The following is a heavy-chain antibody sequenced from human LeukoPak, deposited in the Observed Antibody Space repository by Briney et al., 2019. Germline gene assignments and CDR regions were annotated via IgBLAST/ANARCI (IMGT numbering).Heavy chain of an antibody. CDR3: ARGLDYYGSRGLNFDY. V-gene: IGHV3-7*01. D-gene: IGHD3-22*01. CDR1: GFIFNNHW. J-gene: IGHJ4*02. CDR2: IKHDGREQ. Sequence: GGSLRLSCAASGFIFNNHWMSWVRQAPGKGLQWVANIKHDGREQYYVESVKGRFTVSRDNAKNSLFLQMNSLRAEDTAVYYCARGLDYYGSRGLNFDYWGQGTLVTVSS.